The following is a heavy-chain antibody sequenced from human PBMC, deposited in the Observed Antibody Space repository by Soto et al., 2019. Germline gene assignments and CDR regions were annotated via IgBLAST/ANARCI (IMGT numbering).Heavy chain of an antibody. D-gene: IGHD3-3*01. V-gene: IGHV1-46*01. Sequence: QVQLVQSGAEVKKPGASVKVSCKASGYTFTNYYMHWVRQAPGQGLEWMGIINPSGGSTSYAQKFQGRVTMTGDTSTSTFYMELSSLEIEDTAMYYCARDSFATYYYYGMDVWGQGTTVTVSS. CDR3: ARDSFATYYYYGMDV. CDR1: GYTFTNYY. CDR2: INPSGGST. J-gene: IGHJ6*02.